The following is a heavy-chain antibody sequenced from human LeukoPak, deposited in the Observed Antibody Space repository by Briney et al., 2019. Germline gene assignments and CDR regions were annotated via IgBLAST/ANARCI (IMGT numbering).Heavy chain of an antibody. Sequence: PGGPLSSPFAALGLTSSSNYRSGSRKAPGKGLDGASLIYSGWSTFYADSVKGRFTISRDNSKNTLYLQMNSLRAEDTAVYYCARDNRGTSNTDCWGQGTLVTVSS. D-gene: IGHD4-23*01. CDR1: GLTSSSNY. J-gene: IGHJ4*02. CDR2: IYSGWST. V-gene: IGHV3-53*01. CDR3: ARDNRGTSNTDC.